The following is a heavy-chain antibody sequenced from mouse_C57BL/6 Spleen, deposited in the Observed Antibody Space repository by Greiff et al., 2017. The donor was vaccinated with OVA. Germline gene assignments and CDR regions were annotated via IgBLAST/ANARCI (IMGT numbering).Heavy chain of an antibody. CDR1: GYTFTSYW. Sequence: QVQLQQSGAELAKPGASVKLSCKASGYTFTSYWMHWVKQRPGQGLEWIGYINPSSGYTKYNQKFKDKATLTADKSSSTAYMQLSSLTSEDSAVYYCAREGYYDYDGDYYAMDYWGQGTSVTVSS. V-gene: IGHV1-7*01. CDR2: INPSSGYT. D-gene: IGHD2-4*01. J-gene: IGHJ4*01. CDR3: AREGYYDYDGDYYAMDY.